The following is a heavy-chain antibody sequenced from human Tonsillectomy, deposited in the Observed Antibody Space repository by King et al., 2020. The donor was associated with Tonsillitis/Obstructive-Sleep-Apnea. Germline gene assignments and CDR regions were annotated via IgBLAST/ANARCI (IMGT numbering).Heavy chain of an antibody. CDR1: GFTFDDYA. CDR2: SSGDGSST. CDR3: AKDRAYSSSYYLDC. J-gene: IGHJ4*02. V-gene: IGHV3-43*02. D-gene: IGHD6-6*01. Sequence: VQLVESGGGVVQPGGSLRLSCAASGFTFDDYAMHWVRHAPGKGLEWVSLSSGDGSSTYYADSVKGRFTISRDNSKNSLDLQMNSLRIEDTALYYCAKDRAYSSSYYLDCWGQGTLVTVSS.